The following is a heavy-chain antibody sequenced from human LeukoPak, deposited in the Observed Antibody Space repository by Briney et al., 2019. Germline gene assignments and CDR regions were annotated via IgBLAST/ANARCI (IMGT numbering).Heavy chain of an antibody. CDR3: ASRDTIFGVVKGSFGY. CDR1: GGSFSGYY. V-gene: IGHV4-34*01. D-gene: IGHD3-3*01. CDR2: INHSGST. Sequence: SETLSLTCAVYGGSFSGYYGSWIRQPPGKGLEWIGEINHSGSTNYNPSLKSRVTISVDTSKNQFSLKLSSVTAADTAVYYCASRDTIFGVVKGSFGYWGQGTLVTVSS. J-gene: IGHJ4*02.